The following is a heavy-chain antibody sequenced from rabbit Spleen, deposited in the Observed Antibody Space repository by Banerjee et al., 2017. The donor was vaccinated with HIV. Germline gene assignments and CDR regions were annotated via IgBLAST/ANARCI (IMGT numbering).Heavy chain of an antibody. V-gene: IGHV1S40*01. CDR2: IYTGNGKT. CDR3: ARDAGTGDYIDVYFNL. D-gene: IGHD4-2*01. CDR1: GFSFSSGYD. J-gene: IGHJ4*01. Sequence: QSLEESGGDLVKPGASLTLTCTVSGFSFSSGYDMCWVRQAPGKGLEWIGCIYTGNGKTYYASWAKGRFTISKTSSTTETLQMTSLTAADTATYFCARDAGTGDYIDVYFNLWGPGTLVTVS.